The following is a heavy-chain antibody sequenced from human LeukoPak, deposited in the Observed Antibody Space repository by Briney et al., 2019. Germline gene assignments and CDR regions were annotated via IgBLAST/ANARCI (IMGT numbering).Heavy chain of an antibody. CDR2: ISGSGGST. J-gene: IGHJ4*02. CDR1: GFTFSSYA. CDR3: AKFLRYYDSSGYNYFDY. V-gene: IGHV3-23*01. D-gene: IGHD3-22*01. Sequence: GGSLRLSCAASGFTFSSYAMSWVRQAPGKGLEWVSAISGSGGSTYYADSVKGRFTISRDNSKNTLNLQMNSLRAEDTAVYYCAKFLRYYDSSGYNYFDYWGQGALVTVSS.